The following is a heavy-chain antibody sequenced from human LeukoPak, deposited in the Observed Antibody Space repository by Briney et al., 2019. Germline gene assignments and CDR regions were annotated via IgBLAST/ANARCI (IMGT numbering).Heavy chain of an antibody. J-gene: IGHJ4*02. Sequence: PGGSLRLSCAASGFTFSSYSMNWVGQAPGKGLEWVSSISSSSSYIYYADSVKGRFTISRDNAKNLLYLQMNSLRAEDTAVYYCARVTAYYYDISGYFHQWGQGTLVTVSS. CDR3: ARVTAYYYDISGYFHQ. CDR1: GFTFSSYS. D-gene: IGHD3-22*01. CDR2: ISSSSSYI. V-gene: IGHV3-21*01.